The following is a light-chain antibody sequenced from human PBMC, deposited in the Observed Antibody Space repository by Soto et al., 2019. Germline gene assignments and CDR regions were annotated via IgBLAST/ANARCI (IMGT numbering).Light chain of an antibody. V-gene: IGKV1-5*01. Sequence: DIQMTQSPSTLSASVGDRVTITCRASQNINNWLAWYQQKPGKAPKVLIYDASNLESGVPSRFSGSGSGTEFTLTISSLQPDDVATYYCQLYNSYFGQGTKVEIK. CDR1: QNINNW. J-gene: IGKJ1*01. CDR3: QLYNSY. CDR2: DAS.